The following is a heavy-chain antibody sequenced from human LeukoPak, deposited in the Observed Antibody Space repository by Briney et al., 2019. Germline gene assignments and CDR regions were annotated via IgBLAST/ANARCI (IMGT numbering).Heavy chain of an antibody. CDR2: IYPGDSDT. V-gene: IGHV5-51*01. CDR3: ARFLHIAVAGPTGWFDP. J-gene: IGHJ5*02. CDR1: GYSLTSYW. Sequence: PGESLKISCKGSGYSLTSYWIGWVRHMPGKGLECMGIIYPGDSDTRYSPSFQGQVTISADKSISTAYLQWSSLKASDTAMYYCARFLHIAVAGPTGWFDPWGQGTLVTVSS. D-gene: IGHD6-19*01.